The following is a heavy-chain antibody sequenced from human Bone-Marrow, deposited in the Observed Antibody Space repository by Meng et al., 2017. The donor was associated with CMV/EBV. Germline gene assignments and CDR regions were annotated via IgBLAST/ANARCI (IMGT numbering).Heavy chain of an antibody. CDR3: AGDIVGPSEYYFDY. J-gene: IGHJ4*02. CDR2: ISSSASTI. V-gene: IGHV3-11*01. CDR1: GFIFSDYY. D-gene: IGHD2-21*01. Sequence: GGSLRLSCAASGFIFSDYYMSWIRQAPGKGLEWVSYISSSASTIYYADSVRGRFTISRDNAKNSLYLQMTSLRAEDTAVYYCAGDIVGPSEYYFDYWGQGTLVTVSS.